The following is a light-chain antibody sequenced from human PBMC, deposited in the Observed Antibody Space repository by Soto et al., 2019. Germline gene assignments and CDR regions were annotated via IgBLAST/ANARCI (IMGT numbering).Light chain of an antibody. CDR2: AAS. CDR3: LQHNTYPLT. J-gene: IGKJ4*01. V-gene: IGKV3-15*01. CDR1: QSFGYN. Sequence: EIVMTQSPATLSVSPGERATLSFRASQSFGYNLAWYQQKPGQAPRLLIYAASTRATGIPARFSGSGSGTEFTLTISSLQPEDFATYYCLQHNTYPLTFGGGTKVDIK.